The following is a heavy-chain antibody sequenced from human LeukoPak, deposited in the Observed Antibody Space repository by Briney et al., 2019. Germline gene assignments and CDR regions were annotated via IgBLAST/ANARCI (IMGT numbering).Heavy chain of an antibody. J-gene: IGHJ4*02. CDR1: GGSISSGSYY. Sequence: SETLSLTCTVSGGSISSGSYYWSWIRQPAGKGLEWIGRIYTSGSTNYNPSLKSRVTISVDTSKNQFSLKLSPVTAADTAVYYCARVTTGGYYNCWGQGTLVTVSS. D-gene: IGHD3-22*01. CDR3: ARVTTGGYYNC. CDR2: IYTSGST. V-gene: IGHV4-61*02.